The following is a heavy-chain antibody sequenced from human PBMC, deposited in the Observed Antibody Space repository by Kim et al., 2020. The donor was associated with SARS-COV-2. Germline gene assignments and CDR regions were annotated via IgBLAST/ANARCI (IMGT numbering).Heavy chain of an antibody. D-gene: IGHD5-18*01. CDR2: ISSSSSTI. CDR1: GFTFSSYS. V-gene: IGHV3-48*02. J-gene: IGHJ4*02. Sequence: GGSLRLSCPASGFTFSSYSMNWVRQAPGKGLEWVSYISSSSSTIYYADSVKGRFTISRDNAKNSLYLQMNSLRDEDTAVYYCARVGPQQLWLPSFDYWGQGTLVTVSS. CDR3: ARVGPQQLWLPSFDY.